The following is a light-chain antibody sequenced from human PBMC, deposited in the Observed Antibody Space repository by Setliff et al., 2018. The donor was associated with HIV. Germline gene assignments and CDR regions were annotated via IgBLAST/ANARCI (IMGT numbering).Light chain of an antibody. CDR1: SSDVGSYNR. V-gene: IGLV2-18*02. CDR2: EIN. CDR3: SSYAGSYTSLYV. Sequence: QSVLAQPPSVSGSPGQSVTISCTGTSSDVGSYNRVSWYQQPPGTAPKLMIYEINNRPSGVPDRFSGSKSGNTASLTISGLQAEDEADYYCSSYAGSYTSLYVFGTGTKVTV. J-gene: IGLJ1*01.